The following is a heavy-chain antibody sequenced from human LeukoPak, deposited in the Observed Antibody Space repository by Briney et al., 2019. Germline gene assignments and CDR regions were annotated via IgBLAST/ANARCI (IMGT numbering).Heavy chain of an antibody. D-gene: IGHD4-17*01. Sequence: ASVKVSCKASGYTFTSYGISWVRQAPGQGLEWMGWISAYNGNTNYAQKLQGRVTMTTDTSTSTAYMELRSLRSDDTAVYYCARVRPYGDKAQLLGANFDYWGQGTLVTVSS. CDR2: ISAYNGNT. V-gene: IGHV1-18*01. CDR3: ARVRPYGDKAQLLGANFDY. J-gene: IGHJ4*02. CDR1: GYTFTSYG.